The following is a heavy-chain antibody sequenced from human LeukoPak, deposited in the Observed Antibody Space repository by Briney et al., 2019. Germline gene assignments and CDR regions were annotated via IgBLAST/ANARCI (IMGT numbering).Heavy chain of an antibody. Sequence: ASVKVSCKVSGYTLTELSMHWVRQAPGKGLEWMGGFDPEDGETIYAQKFQGRVTMTEDTSTDTAYMELSSLRSEDTAVYYCARDPTAGDSSGYYGAGDYWGQGTLVTVSS. V-gene: IGHV1-24*01. D-gene: IGHD3-22*01. CDR1: GYTLTELS. J-gene: IGHJ4*02. CDR2: FDPEDGET. CDR3: ARDPTAGDSSGYYGAGDY.